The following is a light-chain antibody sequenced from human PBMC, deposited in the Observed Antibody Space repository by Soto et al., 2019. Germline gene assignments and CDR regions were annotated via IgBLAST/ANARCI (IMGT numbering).Light chain of an antibody. J-gene: IGKJ1*01. CDR3: QQYDTYWT. V-gene: IGKV1-5*03. Sequence: IQMTQSPSTLSAFIGDRVTITCRASQSISSWLAWYQQKPGKAPKLLIYKASSLETGVPSRFSGSGSGTEFTLTICSLQPDDSATYYCQQYDTYWTFGQGTKVDIK. CDR1: QSISSW. CDR2: KAS.